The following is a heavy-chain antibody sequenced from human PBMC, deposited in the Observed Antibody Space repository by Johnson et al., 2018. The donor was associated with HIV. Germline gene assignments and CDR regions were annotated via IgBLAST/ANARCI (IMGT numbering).Heavy chain of an antibody. D-gene: IGHD2-15*01. V-gene: IGHV3-7*05. CDR2: INQDGSEM. Sequence: VQLVESVGGLVQPGGSLRLSCGGSGFSFSIYWLTWVRPAPGKGLEWVANINQDGSEMYYVDSVTGRFTISRDNATNSLFLQMNIVRDEDTAGYYCVRGGEVAHSSGVDIWGQGTKVTVSS. CDR3: VRGGEVAHSSGVDI. CDR1: GFSFSIYW. J-gene: IGHJ3*02.